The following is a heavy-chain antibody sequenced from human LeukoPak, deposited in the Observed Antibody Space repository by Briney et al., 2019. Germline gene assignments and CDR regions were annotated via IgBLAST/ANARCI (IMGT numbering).Heavy chain of an antibody. CDR3: ARGQSHPTGWYLKGESLQH. J-gene: IGHJ1*01. Sequence: SGGSLRLSCAASGFNISSYSMNWVRQTPEKGLEWISYSSGGTSTVHYTDSVRGRFTVSRDNAKESLHLLMNSLRDDDTAVYYCARGQSHPTGWYLKGESLQHWGQGTLVTVSS. V-gene: IGHV3-48*02. CDR1: GFNISSYS. CDR2: SSGGTSTV. D-gene: IGHD6-19*01.